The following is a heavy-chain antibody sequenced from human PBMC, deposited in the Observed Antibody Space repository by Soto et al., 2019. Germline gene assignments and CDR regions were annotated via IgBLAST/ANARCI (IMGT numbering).Heavy chain of an antibody. V-gene: IGHV4-30-4*01. D-gene: IGHD6-13*01. CDR1: GGSISSSDYY. CDR2: IYYSGST. Sequence: SETLSLTCTVSGGSISSSDYYWSWIRQPPGKGLEWIGYIYYSGSTYYNPSLKSRVTISVDTSKNQFSLKLSSVTAADTAVYYCARDAAAAGWFDPWGQGTQVTVS. CDR3: ARDAAAAGWFDP. J-gene: IGHJ5*02.